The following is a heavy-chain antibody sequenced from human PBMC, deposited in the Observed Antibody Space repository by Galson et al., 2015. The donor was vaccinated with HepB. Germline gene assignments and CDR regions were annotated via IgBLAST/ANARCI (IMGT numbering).Heavy chain of an antibody. CDR3: AKTYDSIASGMDV. V-gene: IGHV3-23*01. CDR1: GFTFSSYG. CDR2: ISGSGGST. J-gene: IGHJ6*02. Sequence: SLRLSCAASGFTFSSYGMSWVRQAPGKGLEWVSAISGSGGSTHCADSVEGRFTISRDKSKNTLYLQMNSLRAEDTAVYYCAKTYDSIASGMDVWGPGTTVTVSS. D-gene: IGHD3-22*01.